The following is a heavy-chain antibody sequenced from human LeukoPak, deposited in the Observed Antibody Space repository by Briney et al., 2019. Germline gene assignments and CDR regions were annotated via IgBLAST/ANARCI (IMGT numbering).Heavy chain of an antibody. Sequence: PSQTLSLTCTVSGGSISSGSYYWSWIRQPAGKGLEWIGRIYTSGSTNYNPSLKSRVTMSVDTSKNQFSLKLSSVTAADTAVNYCARGKSGYSGYDPGGGDYWGQGTLVTVSS. CDR2: IYTSGST. J-gene: IGHJ4*02. CDR3: ARGKSGYSGYDPGGGDY. CDR1: GGSISSGSYY. D-gene: IGHD5-12*01. V-gene: IGHV4-61*02.